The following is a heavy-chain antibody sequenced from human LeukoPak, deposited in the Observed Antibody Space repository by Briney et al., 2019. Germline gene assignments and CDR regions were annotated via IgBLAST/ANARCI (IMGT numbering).Heavy chain of an antibody. CDR3: ARLGYGRALGAFDI. J-gene: IGHJ3*02. D-gene: IGHD5-18*01. V-gene: IGHV3-23*01. Sequence: GGSLRLSCAASGFSFSSYAMSWVRQAPGKGLEWVSAISSRSDGTWNVDSVRGRFTISRDNSKNTLYLQMNSLRAEDTAVYYCARLGYGRALGAFDIWGQGTMVTVSS. CDR2: ISSRSDGT. CDR1: GFSFSSYA.